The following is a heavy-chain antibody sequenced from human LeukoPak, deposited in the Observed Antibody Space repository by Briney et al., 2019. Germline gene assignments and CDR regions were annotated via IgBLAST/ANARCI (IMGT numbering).Heavy chain of an antibody. D-gene: IGHD3-10*01. CDR1: GFTFSSYA. CDR2: ISYDGSNK. J-gene: IGHJ5*02. Sequence: GGSLRLSCAASGFTFSSYAIHWVRQAPGKGLEWVAVISYDGSNKYYADSVKGRFTISRDNSKNTLYLQMNSLRAEDTAVYYCARHPGPYYYGSGTSVDPWGQGTLVTVSS. CDR3: ARHPGPYYYGSGTSVDP. V-gene: IGHV3-30*04.